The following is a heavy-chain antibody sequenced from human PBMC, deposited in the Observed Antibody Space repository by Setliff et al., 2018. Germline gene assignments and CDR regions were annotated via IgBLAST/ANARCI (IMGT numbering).Heavy chain of an antibody. V-gene: IGHV3-48*01. CDR1: GFTFSSYS. J-gene: IGHJ6*02. D-gene: IGHD3-3*01. CDR3: ATITIFGVVLGRDYYYGMDV. Sequence: PGGSLSLSCAASGFTFSSYSMNWVRQAPGKGLEWVSYISSSSSTIYYADSVKGRFTISRDNAKNSLYLQMNSLRAEDTAVYYCATITIFGVVLGRDYYYGMDVWGQGTTVTVSS. CDR2: ISSSSSTI.